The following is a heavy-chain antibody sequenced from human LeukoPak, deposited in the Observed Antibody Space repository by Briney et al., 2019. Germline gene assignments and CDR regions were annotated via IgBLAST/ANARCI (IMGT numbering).Heavy chain of an antibody. D-gene: IGHD6-13*01. V-gene: IGHV6-1*01. CDR1: GDSVSSNSAA. CDR3: ARSIPATGNNFDY. Sequence: SQTLSLTCDISGDSVSSNSAAWNWIRQSPSRGLEWLGRTYFRSKWYSDYTMSVKGRITINADTSKNQFPLQLNSVTPEDTAVYYCARSIPATGNNFDYWGQGTLVTVSS. J-gene: IGHJ4*02. CDR2: TYFRSKWYS.